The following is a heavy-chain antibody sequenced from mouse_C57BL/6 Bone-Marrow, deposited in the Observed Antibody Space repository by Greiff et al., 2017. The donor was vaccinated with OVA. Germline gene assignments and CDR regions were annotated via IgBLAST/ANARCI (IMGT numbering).Heavy chain of an antibody. D-gene: IGHD2-4*01. CDR1: GFTFSSYG. CDR2: ISSGGSYT. V-gene: IGHV5-6*01. Sequence: EVQVVESGGDLVKPGGSLKLSCAASGFTFSSYGMSWVRQTPDKRLEWVATISSGGSYTYYPDSVKGRFTISRDNAKNTLYLQMSSLKSEDTAMYYCARHLRLRGYFDYWGQGTTLTVSS. J-gene: IGHJ2*01. CDR3: ARHLRLRGYFDY.